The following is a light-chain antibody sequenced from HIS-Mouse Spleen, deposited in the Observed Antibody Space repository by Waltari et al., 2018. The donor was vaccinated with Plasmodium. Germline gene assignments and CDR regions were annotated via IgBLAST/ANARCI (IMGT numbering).Light chain of an antibody. CDR1: ALPKQY. J-gene: IGLJ3*02. Sequence: SYELTQPPSVSVSPGQTARITCSGDALPKQYAYWYQQKSGQAPVLVIYEDSKRPSGIPEGCAGPSSGTMATLTISGAQVEDEADYYCYSTDSSGNHRVFGGGTKLTVL. CDR3: YSTDSSGNHRV. CDR2: EDS. V-gene: IGLV3-10*01.